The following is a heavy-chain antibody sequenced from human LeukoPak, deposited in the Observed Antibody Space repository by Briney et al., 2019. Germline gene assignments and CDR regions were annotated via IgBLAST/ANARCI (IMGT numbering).Heavy chain of an antibody. Sequence: GGSLRLSCAASGFTFSSSAMSWVRQVPGKGLEWVSGISASGGSTSYADSVGGRFTISRDNSKDTLFLQMHSLRPGDTAVYYCAKTAVTNDAFDIWGQGTMVTVSS. CDR1: GFTFSSSA. V-gene: IGHV3-23*01. J-gene: IGHJ3*02. D-gene: IGHD4-17*01. CDR3: AKTAVTNDAFDI. CDR2: ISASGGST.